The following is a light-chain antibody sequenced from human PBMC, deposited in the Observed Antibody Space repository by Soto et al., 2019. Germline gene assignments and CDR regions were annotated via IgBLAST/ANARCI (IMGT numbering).Light chain of an antibody. CDR2: EVN. Sequence: QSALTQSASVSGSPGQSITISCTGTSSDVGGYNYVSWYQQHPGKAPKLIIYEVNRRPSGVSNRFSGSKSGNTASLTISGLQAEDEAHYYCSSYTIGSTPWLFGGGTKLTVL. V-gene: IGLV2-14*01. J-gene: IGLJ3*02. CDR1: SSDVGGYNY. CDR3: SSYTIGSTPWL.